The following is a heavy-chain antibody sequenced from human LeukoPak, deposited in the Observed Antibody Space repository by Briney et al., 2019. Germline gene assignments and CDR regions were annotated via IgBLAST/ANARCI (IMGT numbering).Heavy chain of an antibody. V-gene: IGHV3-30*04. CDR1: GFTFSSYA. D-gene: IGHD6-13*01. J-gene: IGHJ5*02. Sequence: GRSLRLSCAASGFTFSSYAMHWVRQAPGKGLEWVAVISYGGSNKYYADSVKGRFTISRDNSKNTLYLQMNSLRAEDTAVYYCARDREYSSSWYECWFDPWGQGTLVTVSS. CDR3: ARDREYSSSWYECWFDP. CDR2: ISYGGSNK.